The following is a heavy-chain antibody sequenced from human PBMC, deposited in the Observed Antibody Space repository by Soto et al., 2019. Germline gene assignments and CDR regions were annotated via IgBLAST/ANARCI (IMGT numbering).Heavy chain of an antibody. CDR1: GFTFRSYS. D-gene: IGHD2-15*01. Sequence: GGSLRFSCAASGFTFRSYSMNWVRQAPGKGLEWVSYISSSNRTINYADSVKGRFIISRDNAKNSLYLRMHSLRDEDTAVYYCAREGWPLLQTGMDVWGQGTTVTVSS. V-gene: IGHV3-48*02. CDR3: AREGWPLLQTGMDV. J-gene: IGHJ6*02. CDR2: ISSSNRTI.